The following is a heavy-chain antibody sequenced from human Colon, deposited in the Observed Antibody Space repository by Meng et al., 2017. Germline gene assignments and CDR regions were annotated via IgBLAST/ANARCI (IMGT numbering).Heavy chain of an antibody. CDR2: IYYTGST. CDR3: ARGPLDY. CDR1: VGSVSSCSYY. J-gene: IGHJ4*02. Sequence: QQQLRAPGPGLVRPSETLSLTCSVAVGSVSSCSYYWSWIRQPPGKGLEWIGYIYYTGSTNYNPSLKSRVTISVDTSKNQFSLKLSSVTAADTAVYYCARGPLDYWGQGTLVTVSS. V-gene: IGHV4-61*01.